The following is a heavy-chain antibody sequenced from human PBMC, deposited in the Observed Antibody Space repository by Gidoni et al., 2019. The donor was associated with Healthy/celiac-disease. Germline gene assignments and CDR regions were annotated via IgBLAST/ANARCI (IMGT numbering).Heavy chain of an antibody. D-gene: IGHD2-2*01. CDR3: AREAGFLGDIVVVPAAQKGLYYYGMDV. J-gene: IGHJ6*02. Sequence: QVQLVQSGAEVKKPGSSVKVSCKASGGTFSSYAISWVRQAPGQGLEWMGGIIPIFGTANYAQKFQGRVTITADESTSTAYMELSSLRSEDTAVYYCAREAGFLGDIVVVPAAQKGLYYYGMDVWGQGTTVTVSS. V-gene: IGHV1-69*01. CDR1: GGTFSSYA. CDR2: IIPIFGTA.